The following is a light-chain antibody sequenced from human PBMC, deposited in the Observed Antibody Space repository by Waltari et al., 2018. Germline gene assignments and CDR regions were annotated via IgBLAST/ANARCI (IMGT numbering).Light chain of an antibody. CDR2: DVS. CDR3: SSYAGSYTVV. V-gene: IGLV2-11*01. CDR1: SSDVGGYNY. Sequence: QSALTQPRSVSGSPGQSVTISCTGTSSDVGGYNYVSWYQQHPGKAPKLMIYDVSLRPSWVPDRFSGSKSGNTASLTISGLQAEDEADYYCSSYAGSYTVVFGGGTKLTVL. J-gene: IGLJ2*01.